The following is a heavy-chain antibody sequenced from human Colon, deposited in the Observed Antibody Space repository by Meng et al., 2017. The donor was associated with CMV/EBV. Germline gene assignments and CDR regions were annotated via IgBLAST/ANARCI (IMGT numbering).Heavy chain of an antibody. Sequence: ETGGGVGRAWGCLGPSCGAFGFSISKYGMHWVRQAPGKGLEWVAYIGFDGSKKLYVESVKGRFSISRDNSKNSVYVQMNSVKSEDTAVYYCTKPPRDARGEIYAFEMWGQGTMVTVSS. D-gene: IGHD3-16*01. CDR3: TKPPRDARGEIYAFEM. CDR1: GFSISKYG. CDR2: IGFDGSKK. J-gene: IGHJ3*02. V-gene: IGHV3-30*02.